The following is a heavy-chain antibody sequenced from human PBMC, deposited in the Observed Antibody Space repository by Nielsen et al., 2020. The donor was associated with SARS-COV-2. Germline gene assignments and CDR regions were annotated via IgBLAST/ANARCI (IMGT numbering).Heavy chain of an antibody. J-gene: IGHJ6*02. CDR3: AKFGYYGMDV. CDR1: GFTFDDYA. V-gene: IGHV3-9*01. CDR2: ISWNSGSI. Sequence: SLKISCAASGFTFDDYAMHWVRQAPGKGLEWVSGISWNSGSIGYADSVKGRFTISRDNAKNSLYLQMNSLRAEDTASYYCAKFGYYGMDVWGQGTTVTVSS. D-gene: IGHD3-10*01.